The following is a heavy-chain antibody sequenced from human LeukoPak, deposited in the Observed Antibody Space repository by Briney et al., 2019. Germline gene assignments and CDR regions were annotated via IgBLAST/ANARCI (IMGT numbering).Heavy chain of an antibody. Sequence: PGGSLRLSCAASGFTFSSYAVSWVRQPPGKGLEWIGSIYYSGSTYYNPSLKSRVTISVDTSKNQFSLKLSSVTAADTAVYYCARSDYGDSVDYWGQGTLVTVSS. CDR2: IYYSGST. V-gene: IGHV4-39*01. D-gene: IGHD4-17*01. J-gene: IGHJ4*02. CDR1: GFTFSSYA. CDR3: ARSDYGDSVDY.